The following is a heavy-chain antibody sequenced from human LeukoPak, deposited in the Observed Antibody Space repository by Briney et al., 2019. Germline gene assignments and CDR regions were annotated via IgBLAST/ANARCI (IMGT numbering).Heavy chain of an antibody. Sequence: GGSLRLSCAASGFTFSSYSMNWVRQAPGKGLEWVSSISSSSSYIYYADSVKGRFTISRDNAKNSLYLQMNSLRAEDTAVYYCAKDSNWNYVTDYWGQGTLVTVSS. CDR1: GFTFSSYS. D-gene: IGHD1-7*01. V-gene: IGHV3-21*04. J-gene: IGHJ4*02. CDR2: ISSSSSYI. CDR3: AKDSNWNYVTDY.